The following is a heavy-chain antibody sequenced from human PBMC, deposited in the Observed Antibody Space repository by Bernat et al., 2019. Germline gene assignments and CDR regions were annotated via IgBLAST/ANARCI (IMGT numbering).Heavy chain of an antibody. CDR1: GGSISSSSYY. CDR2: IYYSGST. J-gene: IGHJ4*02. D-gene: IGHD6-13*01. V-gene: IGHV4-39*01. Sequence: QLQLQESGPGLVKPSETLSLTCTVSGGSISSSSYYWGWIRQPPGKGLEWIGSIYYSGSTYYNPSLKSRVTISVDTSKNQFSLKLSSVTAADTAVYYCARFAYSYSSSWFTRKRGIDYWGQGTLVTVSS. CDR3: ARFAYSYSSSWFTRKRGIDY.